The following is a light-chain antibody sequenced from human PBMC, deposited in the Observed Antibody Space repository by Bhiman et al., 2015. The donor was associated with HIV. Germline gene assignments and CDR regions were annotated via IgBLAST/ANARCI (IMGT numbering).Light chain of an antibody. Sequence: QSALTQPRSVSGSPGQSVTISCTGTSSDVGGYNYVSWYQQHPGKAPKIIIYDVNNRPSGVSNRFSGSKSGNTASLTISGLQAEDEADYYCSSYTSSSTIYVFGTGTKVTVL. V-gene: IGLV2-14*03. CDR1: SSDVGGYNY. J-gene: IGLJ1*01. CDR3: SSYTSSSTIYV. CDR2: DVN.